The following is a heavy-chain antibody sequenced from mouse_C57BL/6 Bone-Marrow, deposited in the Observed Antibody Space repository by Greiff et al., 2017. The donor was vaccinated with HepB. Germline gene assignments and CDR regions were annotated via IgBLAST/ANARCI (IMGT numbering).Heavy chain of an antibody. D-gene: IGHD1-1*01. CDR3: ASYPHYYGSSYLYYAMDY. CDR1: GYTFTSYG. J-gene: IGHJ4*01. V-gene: IGHV1-81*01. CDR2: IYPRSGNT. Sequence: QVQLQQSGAELARPGASVKLSCKASGYTFTSYGISGVKQRTGQGLEWIGEIYPRSGNTYYNEKFKGKATMTADKASSTADMELRSLTSEDSAVYFVASYPHYYGSSYLYYAMDYWGQGTSVTVSS.